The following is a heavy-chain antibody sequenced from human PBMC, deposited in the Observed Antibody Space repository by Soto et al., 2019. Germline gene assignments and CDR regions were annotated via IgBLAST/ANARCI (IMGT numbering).Heavy chain of an antibody. J-gene: IGHJ6*04. Sequence: ASVKVSCKASGGTFSSYTISWVRQAPGQGLEWMGRIIPNRGNTGYAQKFQGRVTMTRNTSISTAYMELSSLRSEDTAVYYCARATKNDIPDVWGKGTTVTVSS. CDR3: ARATKNDIPDV. D-gene: IGHD2-15*01. CDR1: GGTFSSYT. CDR2: IIPNRGNT. V-gene: IGHV1-8*02.